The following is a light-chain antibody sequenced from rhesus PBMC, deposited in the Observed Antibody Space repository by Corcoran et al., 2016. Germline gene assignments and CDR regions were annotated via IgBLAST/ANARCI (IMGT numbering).Light chain of an antibody. V-gene: IGKV1-43*02. CDR1: RGISNY. Sequence: DIQMTQSPSSLSASVGDRVTITCRASRGISNYLSWYQQKPGKPPKLLVYDASTLQSGVPLRFSCSGSGTDFTLTISSLQPEDFATYYCLQYNSDPLTFGPGTKLDIK. CDR2: DAS. J-gene: IGKJ3*01. CDR3: LQYNSDPLT.